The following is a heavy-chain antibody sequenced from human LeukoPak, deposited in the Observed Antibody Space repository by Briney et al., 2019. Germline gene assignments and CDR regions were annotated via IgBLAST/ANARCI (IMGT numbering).Heavy chain of an antibody. J-gene: IGHJ4*02. CDR2: ISDSGGTT. V-gene: IGHV3-23*01. Sequence: GGSLRLSCAASGFSFSSSAMSWVRQAPGKGLEWVSIISDSGGTTYYADSVKGRFTISRDNSKNTLYLQMNSLRAEDTAVYYCAKGGGEFDYLDYWGQGTLVTVSS. D-gene: IGHD3-10*01. CDR1: GFSFSSSA. CDR3: AKGGGEFDYLDY.